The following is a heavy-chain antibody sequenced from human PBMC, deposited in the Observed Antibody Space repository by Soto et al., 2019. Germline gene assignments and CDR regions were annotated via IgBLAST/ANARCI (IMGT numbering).Heavy chain of an antibody. Sequence: QVQLVESGGGVVQPGRSLRLSCAASGFTFSSYGMHWVRQAPGKGLEWVAVISYDGSNKYYADSVKGRFTISRDNSKNTLYLQMNSLRAEDTAVYYCAKDVRGAFDIWGQGTMVTVSS. CDR1: GFTFSSYG. V-gene: IGHV3-30*18. J-gene: IGHJ3*02. CDR2: ISYDGSNK. CDR3: AKDVRGAFDI.